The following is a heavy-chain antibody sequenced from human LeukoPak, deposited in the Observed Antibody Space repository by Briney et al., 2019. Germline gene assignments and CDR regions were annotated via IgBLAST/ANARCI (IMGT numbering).Heavy chain of an antibody. Sequence: SETLSLTCTVSGGSISSYYWSWIRQPPGKGLEWIGYTYYSGSTNYNPSLKSRVTISVDTSKNQFSLKLSSVTAADTAVYYCARGAPGYCSSTTCPLDYWGQGTLVTVSS. J-gene: IGHJ4*02. V-gene: IGHV4-59*01. D-gene: IGHD2-2*01. CDR2: TYYSGST. CDR3: ARGAPGYCSSTTCPLDY. CDR1: GGSISSYY.